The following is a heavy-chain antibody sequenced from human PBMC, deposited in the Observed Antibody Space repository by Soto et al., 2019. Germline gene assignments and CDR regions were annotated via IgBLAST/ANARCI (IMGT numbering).Heavy chain of an antibody. CDR3: AKLRPRPNLDPDQWWYSTLFDY. Sequence: GGSLRLSCAASGFTFSSYAMSWVRQAPGKGLEWVSAISGSGGSTYYADSVKGRFTISRDNSKNTLYLQMNSLRAEDTAVYYCAKLRPRPNLDPDQWWYSTLFDYWGQGTLVTVSS. CDR2: ISGSGGST. CDR1: GFTFSSYA. J-gene: IGHJ4*02. D-gene: IGHD2-15*01. V-gene: IGHV3-23*01.